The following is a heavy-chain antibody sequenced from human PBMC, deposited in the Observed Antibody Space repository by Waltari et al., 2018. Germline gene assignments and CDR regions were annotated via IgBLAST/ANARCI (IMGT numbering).Heavy chain of an antibody. V-gene: IGHV1-18*01. J-gene: IGHJ6*02. CDR3: ARPSLGQYYFYGMEV. CDR1: GYSFTNYA. Sequence: QVQLVQSGGEVKKPGASVKVSCTASGYSFTNYAISWVRQAPGQGLEWMGWIRADTGNTIYAQNLQGRVTLTADTSSSTAYMELRSLRSDDTAFYYCARPSLGQYYFYGMEVWGQGTTVTVSS. CDR2: IRADTGNT. D-gene: IGHD1-26*01.